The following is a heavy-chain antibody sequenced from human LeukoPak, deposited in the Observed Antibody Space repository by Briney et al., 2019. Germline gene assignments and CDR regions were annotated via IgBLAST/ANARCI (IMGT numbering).Heavy chain of an antibody. V-gene: IGHV2-5*02. Sequence: SGPTLVKPTQTLTLTCTFSGFSLSTSEVGVAWIRQPPGKALEWLALIYWDDDKRYSPSLKSRLTITKDTSKNQVVLTMTNMDPVDTATYYCVHNMVLGNYNYYYYYMDVWGKGTTVTVSS. J-gene: IGHJ6*03. CDR2: IYWDDDK. D-gene: IGHD3-10*01. CDR1: GFSLSTSEVG. CDR3: VHNMVLGNYNYYYYYMDV.